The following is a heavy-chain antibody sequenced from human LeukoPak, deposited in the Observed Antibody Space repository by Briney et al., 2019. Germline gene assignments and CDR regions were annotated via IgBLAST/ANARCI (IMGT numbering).Heavy chain of an antibody. J-gene: IGHJ6*02. V-gene: IGHV1-8*01. CDR1: GYTFTSYD. Sequence: ASVKVSCKASGYTFTSYDINWVRQATGQGLEWMGWMNPNSGNTGYAQKFQGRVTMTRNTSISTAYVELSSLRSEDTAVYYCARARMTAAGSGMDVWGLGTTVTVSS. D-gene: IGHD6-13*01. CDR3: ARARMTAAGSGMDV. CDR2: MNPNSGNT.